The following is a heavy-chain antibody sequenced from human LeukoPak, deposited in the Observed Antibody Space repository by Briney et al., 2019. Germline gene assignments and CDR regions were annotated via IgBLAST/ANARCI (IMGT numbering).Heavy chain of an antibody. J-gene: IGHJ3*02. CDR3: AREVRHCSSTSCYSSWAGRDAFDI. D-gene: IGHD2-2*01. V-gene: IGHV3-7*01. Sequence: GGSLRLSCAASGFTFSTYWMRWVRQAPGKGLEWGANIKQDGSEQNSVDSVKGRFTISRDNAKYLLYLKMNCLRAEDTVVYYCAREVRHCSSTSCYSSWAGRDAFDIWGQGTMVTVSS. CDR2: IKQDGSEQ. CDR1: GFTFSTYW.